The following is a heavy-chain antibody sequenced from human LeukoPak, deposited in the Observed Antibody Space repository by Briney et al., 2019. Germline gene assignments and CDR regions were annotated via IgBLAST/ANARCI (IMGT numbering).Heavy chain of an antibody. CDR3: ARGGITMVRGVNPP. Sequence: SETLSLTCAVYGGSFSGYYWSWIRQPPGKGLEWIGEINHSGSTNYNPSLKSRVTISVETSKNQFSLKLSSVTAADTAVYYCARGGITMVRGVNPPWGQGTLVTVSS. CDR1: GGSFSGYY. CDR2: INHSGST. V-gene: IGHV4-34*01. J-gene: IGHJ5*02. D-gene: IGHD3-10*01.